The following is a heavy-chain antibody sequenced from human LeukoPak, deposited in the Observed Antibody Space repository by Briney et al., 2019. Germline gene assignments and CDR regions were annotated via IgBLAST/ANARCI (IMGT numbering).Heavy chain of an antibody. CDR2: IIPIFGTA. V-gene: IGHV1-69*13. CDR1: GGTFSSYA. J-gene: IGHJ4*02. Sequence: SVKVSCKASGGTFSSYAISWVRQAPGQGLEWMGGIIPIFGTANYAQKFQGRVTITADESTSTAYMELSSLRSEDTAVYYCARGRTITLYYFDYWGQGTLVTVSS. CDR3: ARGRTITLYYFDY. D-gene: IGHD4/OR15-4a*01.